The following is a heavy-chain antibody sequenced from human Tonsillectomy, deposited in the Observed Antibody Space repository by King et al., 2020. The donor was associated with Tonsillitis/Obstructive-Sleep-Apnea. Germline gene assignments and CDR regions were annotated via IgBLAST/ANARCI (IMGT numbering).Heavy chain of an antibody. CDR1: GFSFSHYG. V-gene: IGHV3-33*01. J-gene: IGHJ4*02. Sequence: VQLVESGGGVVQPGRSLRLSCAGSGFSFSHYGIHWVRQVPGKGLEWVALIDYDGSDKYYGESVKGRFTISRDNSKNTVFLQMDRLRVEDTAVYYCVRDKAEYSSSWRLKYWGQGTLVTVPS. CDR3: VRDKAEYSSSWRLKY. D-gene: IGHD6-6*01. CDR2: IDYDGSDK.